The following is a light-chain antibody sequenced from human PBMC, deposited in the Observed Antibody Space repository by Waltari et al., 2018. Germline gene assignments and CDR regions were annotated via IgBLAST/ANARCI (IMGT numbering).Light chain of an antibody. CDR1: SSDVGGYNH. CDR3: SSFTTIGTLVV. J-gene: IGLJ2*01. CDR2: EVT. V-gene: IGLV2-14*01. Sequence: QSALTQPASVSGSPGQSITISCTGTSSDVGGYNHVPWYQQQPGKAPKLLILEVTNRPSGISNRFSGSKSGNTASLTISGLQAEDEGEYYCSSFTTIGTLVVFGGGTKVTAL.